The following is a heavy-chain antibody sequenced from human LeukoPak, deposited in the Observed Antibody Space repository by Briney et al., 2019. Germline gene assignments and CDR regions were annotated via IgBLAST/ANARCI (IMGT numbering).Heavy chain of an antibody. CDR1: GYTFTSYG. J-gene: IGHJ3*02. D-gene: IGHD3-10*01. V-gene: IGHV1-18*01. CDR2: ISAYNGNT. Sequence: ASVKVSCKASGYTFTSYGISWVRQAPGQGLEWMGWISAYNGNTNYAQELQGRVTMTTDTSTSTAYMELRSLRSDDTAVYYCARDPYYYGSGSYPRVGAFDIWGQGTMVTVSS. CDR3: ARDPYYYGSGSYPRVGAFDI.